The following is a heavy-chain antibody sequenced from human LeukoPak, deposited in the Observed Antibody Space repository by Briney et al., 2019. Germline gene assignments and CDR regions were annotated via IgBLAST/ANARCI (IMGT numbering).Heavy chain of an antibody. D-gene: IGHD4-23*01. V-gene: IGHV1-18*01. CDR2: ISAYNGNT. Sequence: GASVTVSFTASGGTFSIYAISWVRQAPGQGLEWMGWISAYNGNTNYAQKLQGRVTMTTDTSTSTAYMELRSLRSDDTAVYYCARDSRWRSDMIDYWGQGTLVTVSS. J-gene: IGHJ4*02. CDR3: ARDSRWRSDMIDY. CDR1: GGTFSIYA.